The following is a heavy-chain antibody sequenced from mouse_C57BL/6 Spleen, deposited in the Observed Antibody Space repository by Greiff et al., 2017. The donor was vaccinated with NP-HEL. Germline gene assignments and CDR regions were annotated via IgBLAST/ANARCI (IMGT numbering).Heavy chain of an antibody. D-gene: IGHD1-1*01. J-gene: IGHJ2*01. CDR2: IDPEDGET. Sequence: VQLQQSGAELVKPGASVKLSCTASGFNIKDYYMHWVKQRTEQGLEWIGRIDPEDGETKYAPKFQGKATITAATSSNTAYLQLSSLTSEDTAVYYCARRITTVVAEDYFDYWGQGTTLTVSS. CDR3: ARRITTVVAEDYFDY. V-gene: IGHV14-2*01. CDR1: GFNIKDYY.